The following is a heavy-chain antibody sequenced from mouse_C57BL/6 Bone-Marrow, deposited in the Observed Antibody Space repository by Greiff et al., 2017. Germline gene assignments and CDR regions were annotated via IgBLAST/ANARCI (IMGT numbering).Heavy chain of an antibody. D-gene: IGHD1-1*01. CDR2: IYPGSGST. CDR3: ARHYGSSYDY. Sequence: QVQLKQPGAELVKPGASVKMSCKASGYTFTSYWITWVKQRPGQGLEWIGDIYPGSGSTNYNEKFKSKATLTVETSSSTAYMQLSSLTSEDSAVYYCARHYGSSYDYWGQGTTLTVSS. J-gene: IGHJ2*01. V-gene: IGHV1-55*01. CDR1: GYTFTSYW.